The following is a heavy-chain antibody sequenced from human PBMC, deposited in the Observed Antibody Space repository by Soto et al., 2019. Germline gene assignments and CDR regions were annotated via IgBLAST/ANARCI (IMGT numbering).Heavy chain of an antibody. CDR1: GFTFSRYI. V-gene: IGHV3-48*02. J-gene: IGHJ4*02. CDR3: ARDSVTTVNTRGFDF. CDR2: ISSRSTTI. D-gene: IGHD4-17*01. Sequence: EVQLVESGGGLVQPGGSLRLSCAAAGFTFSRYIMNWVRQAPGKGLGWVSYISSRSTTIYYADSVKGRFTISRDNAENPLYLPMNSLSDEDSAFYYCARDSVTTVNTRGFDFWGQGTLVTVSS.